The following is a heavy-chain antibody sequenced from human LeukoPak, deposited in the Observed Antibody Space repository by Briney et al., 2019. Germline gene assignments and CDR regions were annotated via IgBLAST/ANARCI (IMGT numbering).Heavy chain of an antibody. CDR1: GFTFSSYS. J-gene: IGHJ6*02. CDR3: ARLDGDYGVGV. CDR2: ISSSSSYI. V-gene: IGHV3-21*01. Sequence: PGGSLRLSCAASGFTFSSYSMNWVRQAPGKGLEWVSSISSSSSYIYYANSVKGRFTISRDNAKNSLYLQMNSLRAEDTAVYYCARLDGDYGVGVWGQGTTVTVSS. D-gene: IGHD4-17*01.